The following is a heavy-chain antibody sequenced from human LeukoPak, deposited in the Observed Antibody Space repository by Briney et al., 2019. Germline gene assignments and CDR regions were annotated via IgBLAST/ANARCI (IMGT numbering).Heavy chain of an antibody. Sequence: PSETLSLTCTVSGGSISSYYWSWIRQPAGKGLEWIGRIYTSGSTTYNPSLKSRVTISVDTSKNQFSLKLSSVTAADTAVYYCARQVRDSSPGLYFDYWGQGTLVTVSS. D-gene: IGHD3-22*01. CDR1: GGSISSYY. CDR3: ARQVRDSSPGLYFDY. J-gene: IGHJ4*02. V-gene: IGHV4-4*07. CDR2: IYTSGST.